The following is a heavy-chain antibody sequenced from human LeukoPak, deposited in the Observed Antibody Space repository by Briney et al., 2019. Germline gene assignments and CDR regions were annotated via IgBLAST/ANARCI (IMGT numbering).Heavy chain of an antibody. CDR2: IYPGDSDT. CDR1: GYSFTSYW. V-gene: IGHV5-51*01. CDR3: ARRKDGVDV. Sequence: GESLKISCKGSGYSFTSYWIAWLRQMPGKGLEWVGIIYPGDSDTRYSPSFKGLLTISADKSISTAYLQWSSLKASDTATYYCARRKDGVDVWGQGTTVTVSS. J-gene: IGHJ6*02.